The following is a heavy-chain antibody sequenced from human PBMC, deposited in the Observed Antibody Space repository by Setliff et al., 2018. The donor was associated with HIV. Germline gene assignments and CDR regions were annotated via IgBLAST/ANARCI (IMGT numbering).Heavy chain of an antibody. CDR3: ARAPEVVGATRLYYYYMDV. Sequence: LSLTCAVSGGSINGSNWWSWVRQPPGKGLEWIGEIYHTGSTNYNPSLMSRVTISVDKSKNQFSLKLSSVTAADAAVYFCARAPEVVGATRLYYYYMDVWGKGTMVTVSS. CDR2: IYHTGST. D-gene: IGHD1-26*01. V-gene: IGHV4-4*01. J-gene: IGHJ6*03. CDR1: GGSINGSNW.